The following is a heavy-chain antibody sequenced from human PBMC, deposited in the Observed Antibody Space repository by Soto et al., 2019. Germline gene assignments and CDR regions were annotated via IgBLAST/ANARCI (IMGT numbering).Heavy chain of an antibody. Sequence: QVQLQESGPGLVKPSGTLSLTCAVSGGSISSSNWWSWVRQPPGKGLEWIGEIYHSGSTNYNPSLKSRVTLSVDKSENQFSLMLSSVTAADTSVYYCARGDNYYGCDYWGQGTLVTVSS. CDR1: GGSISSSNW. CDR2: IYHSGST. CDR3: ARGDNYYGCDY. D-gene: IGHD1-26*01. J-gene: IGHJ4*02. V-gene: IGHV4-4*02.